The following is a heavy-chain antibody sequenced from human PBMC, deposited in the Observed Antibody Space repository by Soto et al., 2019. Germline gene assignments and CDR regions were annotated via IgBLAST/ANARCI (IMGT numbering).Heavy chain of an antibody. D-gene: IGHD1-7*01. CDR2: SRNRANGYTT. CDR1: GFTFSDHY. CDR3: VRDLTATGTYYFDL. V-gene: IGHV3-72*01. Sequence: EVYLVESGGGSVQPGGSLSLSCAASGFTFSDHYMNWVRHAPGKGLEWVGRSRNRANGYTTEYAASVKGRFTISRDDSKNSLYLQMSYLETEDTAIYYGVRDLTATGTYYFDLWGQGTLVTVSS. J-gene: IGHJ4*02.